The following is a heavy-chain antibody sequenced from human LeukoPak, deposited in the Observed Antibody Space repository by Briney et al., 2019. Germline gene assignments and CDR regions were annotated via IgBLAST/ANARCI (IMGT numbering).Heavy chain of an antibody. Sequence: GGSLRLSCAASGFTFSNYLMHWVRQTPGKGLVWISRISTDGSFTNYADSVKGRFSISRDNAKNTLYLQMNSLRAEDTAVYYCASLGYWGQGTLVTVSS. J-gene: IGHJ4*02. CDR2: ISTDGSFT. CDR3: ASLGY. V-gene: IGHV3-74*01. CDR1: GFTFSNYL.